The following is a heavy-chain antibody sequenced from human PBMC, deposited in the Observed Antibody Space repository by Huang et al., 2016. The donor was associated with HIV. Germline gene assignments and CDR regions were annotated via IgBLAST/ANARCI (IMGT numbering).Heavy chain of an antibody. CDR1: GFSVSDSY. J-gene: IGHJ4*02. CDR2: IYSGGRT. CDR3: ARLHGYSSGWIDY. D-gene: IGHD6-19*01. V-gene: IGHV3-53*01. Sequence: EVPLAESGGGLIQPGGSLRLSCAAPGFSVSDSYMSWVRQAPGRGLEWVSLIYSGGRTYYADSVKGRFTLSRDNSKNTLYLQMNSLRAEDTAVYYCARLHGYSSGWIDYWGQGTLVTVSS.